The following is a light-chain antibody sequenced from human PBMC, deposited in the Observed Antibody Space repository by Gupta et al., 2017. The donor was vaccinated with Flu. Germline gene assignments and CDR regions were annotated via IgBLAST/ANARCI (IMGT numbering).Light chain of an antibody. V-gene: IGKV3-15*01. CDR1: QSVASN. CDR3: QQNNNWPLT. J-gene: IGKJ4*01. Sequence: LATLSVSQGQRATISCRASQSVASNLVWYQQRPGQAPRLLIYGASIRATGIPARFSGRGSGTEFTLTISSLQSEDFAIYYCQQNNNWPLTFGGGTKVEIK. CDR2: GAS.